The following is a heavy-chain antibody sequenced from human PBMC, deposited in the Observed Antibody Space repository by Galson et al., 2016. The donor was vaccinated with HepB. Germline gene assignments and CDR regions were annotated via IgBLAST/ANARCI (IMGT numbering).Heavy chain of an antibody. D-gene: IGHD2-21*02. CDR2: ISYDGSKK. CDR1: EFTFSSYA. V-gene: IGHV3-30-3*01. CDR3: ASYFCGGYCYYDYYGMDV. J-gene: IGHJ6*02. Sequence: SLRLSCAASEFTFSSYALHWVRQAPGKGLEWVTVISYDGSKKYYADSVKGRFTISRDNSKNTLYLQMNSLRSEDTAVYYCASYFCGGYCYYDYYGMDVWGQGTTVTVSS.